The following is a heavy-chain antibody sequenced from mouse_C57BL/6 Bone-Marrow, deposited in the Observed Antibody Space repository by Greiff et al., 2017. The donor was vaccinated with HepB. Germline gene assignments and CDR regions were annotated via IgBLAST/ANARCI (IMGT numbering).Heavy chain of an antibody. Sequence: EVKVVESGGDLVKPGGSLKLSCAASGFTFSSYGMSWVRQTPDKRLEWVATISSGGSYTYYPDSVKGRFTISRDNAKNTLYLQMSSLKSEDTAMYYCARHLNWGLLPDYWGQGTTLTVSP. CDR3: ARHLNWGLLPDY. J-gene: IGHJ2*01. D-gene: IGHD4-1*01. V-gene: IGHV5-6*01. CDR1: GFTFSSYG. CDR2: ISSGGSYT.